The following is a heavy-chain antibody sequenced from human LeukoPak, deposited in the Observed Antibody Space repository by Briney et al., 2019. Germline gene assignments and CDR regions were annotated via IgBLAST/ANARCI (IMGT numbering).Heavy chain of an antibody. J-gene: IGHJ4*02. CDR3: ARELGSLEY. CDR1: GGTFSSYG. Sequence: ASVKVSCKASGGTFSSYGISWVRQAPGQGLEWMGGIIPMFGTTSYAQKFQGRVTITADESTSTAYMELSSLRSEDTAVYYCARELGSLEYWGQGTLVIVSS. V-gene: IGHV1-69*13. D-gene: IGHD3-10*01. CDR2: IIPMFGTT.